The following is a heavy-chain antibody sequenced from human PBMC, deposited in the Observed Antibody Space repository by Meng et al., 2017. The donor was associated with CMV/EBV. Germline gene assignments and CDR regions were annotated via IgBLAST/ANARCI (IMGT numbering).Heavy chain of an antibody. CDR1: GFTFSSYA. D-gene: IGHD3-3*01. V-gene: IGHV3-23*01. Sequence: GESLKISCAASGFTFSSYAMSWVRQAPGKGLEWVSAISGSGGSTYYADSVKGRFTISRDNSKNTLYLQMNSLRAEDTAVYYCARGNNYDFWSGDAFDIWGQGPMVTVSS. CDR3: ARGNNYDFWSGDAFDI. CDR2: ISGSGGST. J-gene: IGHJ3*02.